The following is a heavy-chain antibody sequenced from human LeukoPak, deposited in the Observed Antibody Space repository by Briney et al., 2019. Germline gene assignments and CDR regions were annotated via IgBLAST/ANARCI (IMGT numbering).Heavy chain of an antibody. V-gene: IGHV3-53*01. J-gene: IGHJ4*02. Sequence: GGSLRLSCAASGFTVSSNYMSWVRQAPGKGLEWVSVIYSGGSTYYADSVKGRFTISRDNSKNTLYLQMNSLRAEDMAVYYCARDRDSYGFDYWGQGTLVTVSS. D-gene: IGHD5-18*01. CDR1: GFTVSSNY. CDR3: ARDRDSYGFDY. CDR2: IYSGGST.